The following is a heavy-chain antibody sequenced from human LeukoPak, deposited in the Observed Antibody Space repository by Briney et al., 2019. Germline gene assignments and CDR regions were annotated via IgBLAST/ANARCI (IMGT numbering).Heavy chain of an antibody. CDR3: ARGPTVYSYGSSVDY. V-gene: IGHV1-2*02. CDR1: GYTFTGYY. D-gene: IGHD5-18*01. CDR2: INPNSGGT. J-gene: IGHJ4*02. Sequence: GASVKVSCKASGYTFTGYYMHWVRQAPGQGLEWMGWINPNSGGTNYAQKFQGRVTMTRDTSISTAYMELSRLRSDDTAVYYFARGPTVYSYGSSVDYWGQGTLVTVSS.